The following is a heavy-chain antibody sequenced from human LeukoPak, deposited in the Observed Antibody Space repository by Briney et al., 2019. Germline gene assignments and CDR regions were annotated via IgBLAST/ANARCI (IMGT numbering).Heavy chain of an antibody. CDR1: GFTFRDYD. CDR2: ISSSDTTM. D-gene: IGHD3-10*01. Sequence: GGSLRLSCAASGFTFRDYDMTWIRQAPGKGLEWVSYISSSDTTMYNADSVKGRFTISRDNAKNSLYLQMNSLRAEDTAVYYCARAPTYGPGSSFDYWGQGTLVTVSS. CDR3: ARAPTYGPGSSFDY. V-gene: IGHV3-11*01. J-gene: IGHJ4*02.